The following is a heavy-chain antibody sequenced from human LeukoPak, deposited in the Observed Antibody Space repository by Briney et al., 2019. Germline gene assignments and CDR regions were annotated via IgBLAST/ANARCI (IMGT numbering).Heavy chain of an antibody. V-gene: IGHV6-1*01. Sequence: SQTLSLTCAISGDSVSSNSVAWNWLRQSPSRGLEWLGRTYYRSKWYNDYAVSVKSRITINGDTSKNQFSLQLNSVTPEDTAVCYCARHNSGSYWGYYFDYWGQGTPVTVSS. CDR3: ARHNSGSYWGYYFDY. CDR2: TYYRSKWYN. D-gene: IGHD1-26*01. J-gene: IGHJ4*02. CDR1: GDSVSSNSVA.